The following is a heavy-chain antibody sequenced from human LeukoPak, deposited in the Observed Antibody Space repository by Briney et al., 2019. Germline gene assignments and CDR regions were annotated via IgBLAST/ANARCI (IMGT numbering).Heavy chain of an antibody. CDR1: GYTFTADY. J-gene: IGHJ4*02. D-gene: IGHD1-26*01. CDR2: FNPNSGDS. CDR3: ARARASAHFDS. Sequence: ASVKVSCKASGYTFTADYIHWMRQAPGQGLEWMGWFNPNSGDSNFAQKFQGRVTMTRDTSTSTAYVELSRLRADDTAVYYCARARASAHFDSWGQGTLVTVFS. V-gene: IGHV1-2*02.